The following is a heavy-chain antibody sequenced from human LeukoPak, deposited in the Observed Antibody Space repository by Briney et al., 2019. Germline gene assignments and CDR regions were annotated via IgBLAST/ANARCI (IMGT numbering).Heavy chain of an antibody. CDR1: GDSISSNY. J-gene: IGHJ4*02. CDR2: IYTSENT. CDR3: ARVTRPGNGILDY. Sequence: PSETLSLTCTVSGDSISSNYWSWIRQSAGKGLEWIGRIYTSENTIYNPSLKSRVSMSVDTYKNQFSLKVNSVTAADTAVYYCARVTRPGNGILDYWGQGTLVTISS. V-gene: IGHV4-4*07. D-gene: IGHD6-6*01.